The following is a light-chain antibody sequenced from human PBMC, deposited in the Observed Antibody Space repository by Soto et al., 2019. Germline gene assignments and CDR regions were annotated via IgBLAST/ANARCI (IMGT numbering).Light chain of an antibody. J-gene: IGKJ3*01. CDR2: GAS. Sequence: LVLTQSPDTLSLSPGERATLSCRASQSVDSDYLAWCQQRPGQAPRLLIYGASSRLTGVPDRFSGSGSGTDFTLTISRLAPDDFAVYYCHHSTAFGPGTKVEIK. CDR3: HHSTA. V-gene: IGKV3-20*01. CDR1: QSVDSDY.